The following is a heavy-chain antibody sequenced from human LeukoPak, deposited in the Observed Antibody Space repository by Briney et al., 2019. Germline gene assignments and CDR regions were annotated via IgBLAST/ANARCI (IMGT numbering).Heavy chain of an antibody. V-gene: IGHV3-23*01. CDR2: ISGSGANT. Sequence: PGGSLRLSCAASGFTFSTYAMSWVRQAPGKGLEWVSTISGSGANTYYADSVRGRFTISRDNSKSTLYLHMNSLRAEDTAVYYCAKERASYTNPYYFDYWGQGTLVTVSS. CDR1: GFTFSTYA. J-gene: IGHJ4*02. CDR3: AKERASYTNPYYFDY. D-gene: IGHD3-16*02.